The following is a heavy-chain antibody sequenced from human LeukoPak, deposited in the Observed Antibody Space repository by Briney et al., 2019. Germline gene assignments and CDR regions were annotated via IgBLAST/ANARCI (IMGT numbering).Heavy chain of an antibody. J-gene: IGHJ5*02. D-gene: IGHD2-2*02. V-gene: IGHV3-30*18. Sequence: GGSLRLSCAASGFTFSSYGMHWVRQAPGKGLEWVAVISYDGSNKYYADSVKGRFTTSRDNSKNTLYLQMNSLRAEDTAVYYCAKVLCSSTSCYTWWFDPWGQGTLVTVSS. CDR3: AKVLCSSTSCYTWWFDP. CDR1: GFTFSSYG. CDR2: ISYDGSNK.